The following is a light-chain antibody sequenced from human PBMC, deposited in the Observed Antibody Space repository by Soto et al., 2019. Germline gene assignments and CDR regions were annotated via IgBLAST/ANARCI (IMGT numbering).Light chain of an antibody. CDR3: QQTYSTPWT. CDR2: AAS. CDR1: QSINTY. V-gene: IGKV1-39*01. J-gene: IGKJ1*01. Sequence: DIQMTQSPSSLSASVGDRVTITWRASQSINTYLHWYQQKFGKAPNLLIYAASSLHSGVPSRFSGSGSGTDFTLTITSLQPEDFATYFCQQTYSTPWTFGQGTKVEIK.